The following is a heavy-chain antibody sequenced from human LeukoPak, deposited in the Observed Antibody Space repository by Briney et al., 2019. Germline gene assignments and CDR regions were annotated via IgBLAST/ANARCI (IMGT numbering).Heavy chain of an antibody. V-gene: IGHV1-3*04. Sequence: ASVKVSRKTSGYMFTRYTIHWMRQAPGQGLEWMGWINTDNGKTKYPQQFQGRVTSIRDTSANTVYMELSSLRSEDTATYYCARGGSGATFDIWGQGTMVTVSS. CDR1: GYMFTRYT. CDR2: INTDNGKT. J-gene: IGHJ3*02. CDR3: ARGGSGATFDI. D-gene: IGHD1-26*01.